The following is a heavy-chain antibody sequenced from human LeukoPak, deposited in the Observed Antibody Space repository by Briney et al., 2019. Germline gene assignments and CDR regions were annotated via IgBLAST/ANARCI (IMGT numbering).Heavy chain of an antibody. J-gene: IGHJ4*02. CDR3: ARGLWFGDENPPYFDY. Sequence: PSETLSLTCSVSGGSLSSSNYYWSWIRQPAGKGLEWLGRIYTSESTNYNPSLKSRVTISVNTSRNQFSLKLSSVTAADTAVYYCARGLWFGDENPPYFDYWGQGILVTVSS. CDR2: IYTSEST. V-gene: IGHV4-61*02. CDR1: GGSLSSSNYY. D-gene: IGHD3-10*01.